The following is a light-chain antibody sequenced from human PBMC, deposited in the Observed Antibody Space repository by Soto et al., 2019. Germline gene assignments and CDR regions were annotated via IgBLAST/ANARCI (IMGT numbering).Light chain of an antibody. CDR2: GAS. V-gene: IGKV3-20*01. J-gene: IGKJ1*01. CDR3: QQYDISPWT. Sequence: EILLTQSRGTLSLSRGEISTLSCRASQSISSNLAWYQQKHGQAPRFVIYGASNRATGIPDRFSGSGSGTDYTLTIIRLEPEDFAVYYCQQYDISPWTLGQGTKVDIK. CDR1: QSISSN.